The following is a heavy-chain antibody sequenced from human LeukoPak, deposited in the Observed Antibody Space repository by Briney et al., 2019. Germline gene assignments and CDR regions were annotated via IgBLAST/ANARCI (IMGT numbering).Heavy chain of an antibody. V-gene: IGHV1-69*13. D-gene: IGHD1-26*01. Sequence: SVKISCKASGGTFSSYAISWVRQAPGQGLEWMGGIIPIFGTANYAQKFQGRVTITADESTSTAYMELSSLRSEDTAVYYCASDESGNFDYWGQGTLVTVSS. CDR3: ASDESGNFDY. CDR2: IIPIFGTA. CDR1: GGTFSSYA. J-gene: IGHJ4*02.